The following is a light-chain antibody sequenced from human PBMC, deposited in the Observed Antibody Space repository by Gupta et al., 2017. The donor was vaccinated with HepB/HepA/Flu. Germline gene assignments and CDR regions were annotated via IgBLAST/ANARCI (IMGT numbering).Light chain of an antibody. CDR2: GAS. V-gene: IGKV3-15*01. CDR1: QSVSSN. Sequence: EIVMTQSPATLSVSPGERATLSFIASQSVSSNLAWYQQKPGQAPRLLIYGASNSANGIPDRFSGSGYVKEFTLTSSSRQSEDFAVYYGQQYTNWNSFGGGTKLEIK. J-gene: IGKJ4*01. CDR3: QQYTNWNS.